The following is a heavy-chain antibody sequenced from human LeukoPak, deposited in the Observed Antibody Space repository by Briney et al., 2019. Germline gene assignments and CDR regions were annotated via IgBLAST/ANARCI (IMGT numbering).Heavy chain of an antibody. J-gene: IGHJ4*02. D-gene: IGHD6-13*01. V-gene: IGHV3-9*01. CDR1: GFTFDDYA. Sequence: GGSLRLSCAASGFTFDDYAMHWVRQAPGKGLEWVSGISWNSGSIGYADSVKGRFTISRDNAKNSLYLQMNSLRAEDTALYYCARDVYSSSSGNFDYWGQGTLVTVSS. CDR2: ISWNSGSI. CDR3: ARDVYSSSSGNFDY.